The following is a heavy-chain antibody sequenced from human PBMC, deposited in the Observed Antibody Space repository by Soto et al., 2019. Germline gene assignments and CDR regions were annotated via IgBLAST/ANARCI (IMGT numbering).Heavy chain of an antibody. J-gene: IGHJ4*02. CDR3: ASMARYFDY. CDR1: GFTFKNYA. CDR2: ISSSGDST. V-gene: IGHV3-23*01. Sequence: PGGSLRLSCAASGFTFKNYAMSWVRQAPGKGLEWVSDISSSGDSTYYADSVKGRFTISRDNAKNTLYLQMNSLRAEDTAVYYCASMARYFDYWGQGTLVTVSS. D-gene: IGHD2-8*01.